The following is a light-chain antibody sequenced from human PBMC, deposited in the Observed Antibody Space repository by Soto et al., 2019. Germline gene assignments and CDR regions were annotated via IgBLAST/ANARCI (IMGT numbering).Light chain of an antibody. Sequence: QSVLTQPASASGSPGQSITISCTGTSGDIGSYNRVSWYQQHPGKAPKLTIYEVTDRPSGVSNRFSGSKSGNTASLTISGLQAEDEAEYYCSSYTNINTRACIFGTGTKVTVL. V-gene: IGLV2-14*01. CDR3: SSYTNINTRACI. CDR2: EVT. J-gene: IGLJ1*01. CDR1: SGDIGSYNR.